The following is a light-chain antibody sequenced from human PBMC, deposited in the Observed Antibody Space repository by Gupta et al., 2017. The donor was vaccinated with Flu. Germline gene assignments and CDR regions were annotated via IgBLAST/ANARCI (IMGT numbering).Light chain of an antibody. Sequence: QSVLTQPPPASGTPGQRVTISCSGSSSNIGSNTVNWYQQLPGTAPKLLICSNNQRPSGVPDRFSGSKSGTSASLAISGLQSEDEADYYCAAWDDSLNGPVFGGGTKLTVL. CDR2: SNN. CDR1: SSNIGSNT. V-gene: IGLV1-44*01. J-gene: IGLJ2*01. CDR3: AAWDDSLNGPV.